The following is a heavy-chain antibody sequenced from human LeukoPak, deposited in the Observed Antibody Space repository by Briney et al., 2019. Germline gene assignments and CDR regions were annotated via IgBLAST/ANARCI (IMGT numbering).Heavy chain of an antibody. CDR1: GDSASGNSAA. CDR2: TYYRSKWYN. CDR3: ARVSYGYSSAYDY. D-gene: IGHD5-18*01. Sequence: SQTLSLTCAISGDSASGNSAASNSIRQSPSSGLEWLGRTYYRSKWYNDYAVSVKSRITINPDTSKNQFSLQLNSVTPEDTAVYYCARVSYGYSSAYDYWGQGTLVTVSS. V-gene: IGHV6-1*01. J-gene: IGHJ4*02.